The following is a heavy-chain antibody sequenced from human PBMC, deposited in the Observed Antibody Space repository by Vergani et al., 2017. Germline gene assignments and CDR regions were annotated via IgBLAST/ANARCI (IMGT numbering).Heavy chain of an antibody. V-gene: IGHV1-18*01. CDR2: ISAYNGNT. CDR1: GYTFTSYG. CDR3: ARISLRRIRDYYFDY. Sequence: QVQLVQSGAEVKKPGASVKVSCKASGYTFTSYGISWVRQAPGQGLEWMGWISAYNGNTNYAQKLQGRVTMTTDTSTSTAYMERRSLRSDDTAVYYCARISLRRIRDYYFDYWGQGTLVTVSS. D-gene: IGHD2-15*01. J-gene: IGHJ4*02.